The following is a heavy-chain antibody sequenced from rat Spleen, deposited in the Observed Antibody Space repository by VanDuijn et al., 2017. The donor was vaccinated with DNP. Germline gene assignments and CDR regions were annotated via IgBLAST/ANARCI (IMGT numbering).Heavy chain of an antibody. V-gene: IGHV5-7*01. CDR3: ARHRTIMPYYYAMDA. J-gene: IGHJ4*01. Sequence: EVQLVESGGGLVQPGRSMKLSCAASGFTFSDHNMAWVRQAPKKGLEWVATISCDGSDIYYRDSVKGRFTISRDNAQSTLYLQMDSLRSEDTATYYCARHRTIMPYYYAMDAWGQGASVTVSS. CDR1: GFTFSDHN. D-gene: IGHD1-12*01. CDR2: ISCDGSDI.